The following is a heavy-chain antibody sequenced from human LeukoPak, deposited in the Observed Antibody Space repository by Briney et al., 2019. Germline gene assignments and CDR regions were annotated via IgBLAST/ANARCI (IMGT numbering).Heavy chain of an antibody. J-gene: IGHJ4*02. CDR3: ARDQEGFDY. CDR1: GYTFTSYY. V-gene: IGHV1-46*01. CDR2: IHPSGGSP. Sequence: ASVKVSCKASGYTFTSYYIHWVRQAPGQGLEWMGIIHPSGGSPSYAQKFQGRVTVTRDTSTSTVHMELSGLRSEDTAVYYCARDQEGFDYWGQGTLVTVSS.